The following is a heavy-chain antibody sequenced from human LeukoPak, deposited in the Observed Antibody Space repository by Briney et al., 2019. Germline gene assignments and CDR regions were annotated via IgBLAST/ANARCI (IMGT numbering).Heavy chain of an antibody. CDR2: IYYSGST. CDR3: ARGSPYYATDV. V-gene: IGHV4-31*03. CDR1: GGSISSGGYY. Sequence: PSQTLSLTCTVSGGSISSGGYYWSWIRQHPGKGLEWIGYIYYSGSTYYNPSLKSRVTISVDTSKNQFSLQLTSVTAADTAVYYCARGSPYYATDVWGQGTTVTVSS. J-gene: IGHJ6*02.